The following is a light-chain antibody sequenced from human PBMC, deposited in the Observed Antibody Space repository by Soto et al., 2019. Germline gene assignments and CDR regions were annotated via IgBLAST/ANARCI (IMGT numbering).Light chain of an antibody. CDR2: GAS. Sequence: DIQMTQSPSTLSASVGDRVTITCRASQNIASWLAWYQQEPGKAPKVLIYGASTLESGVPSRFSGSGSGTEFTLTIRNLQPCDFATYYCQQYNTYPATFGQGTRLEIK. CDR1: QNIASW. V-gene: IGKV1-5*01. J-gene: IGKJ5*01. CDR3: QQYNTYPAT.